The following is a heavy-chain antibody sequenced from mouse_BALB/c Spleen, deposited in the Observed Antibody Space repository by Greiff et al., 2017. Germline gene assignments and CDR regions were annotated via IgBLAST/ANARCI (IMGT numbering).Heavy chain of an antibody. CDR3: ARHGNLAY. V-gene: IGHV1-87*01. Sequence: QVQLQQSGAELARPGASVKLSCKASGYTFTSYWMQWVKQRPGQGLEWIGAIYPGDGDTRYTQKFKGKATLTADKSSSTAYMQLSSLASEDSAVYYCARHGNLAYWGQGTLVTVSA. D-gene: IGHD2-1*01. CDR2: IYPGDGDT. CDR1: GYTFTSYW. J-gene: IGHJ3*01.